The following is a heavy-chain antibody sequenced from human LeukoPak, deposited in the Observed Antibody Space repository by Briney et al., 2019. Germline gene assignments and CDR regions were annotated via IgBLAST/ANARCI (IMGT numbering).Heavy chain of an antibody. V-gene: IGHV3-74*01. Sequence: GGSLRLSCAASGFTSSAYWMHWVRQVPGKGLVWVSRINSDVSTTNYADSVKGRFTISRDNAKNTIYLQMHSLSAEDTALYYCARVSRVAYTSSWYLDYWGQGTLVTVSS. CDR2: INSDVSTT. J-gene: IGHJ4*02. CDR3: ARVSRVAYTSSWYLDY. CDR1: GFTSSAYW. D-gene: IGHD6-13*01.